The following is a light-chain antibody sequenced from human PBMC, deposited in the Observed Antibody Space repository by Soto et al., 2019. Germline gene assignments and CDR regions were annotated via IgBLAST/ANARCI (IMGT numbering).Light chain of an antibody. CDR2: GAS. V-gene: IGKV3-15*01. J-gene: IGKJ3*01. CDR1: QSVSSN. Sequence: EIVMTQSPATLSVSPGERATLSCRASQSVSSNLVWYQQKPGQAPRLLIYGASSLHSGVPSRFSGSGSGTDFTLTISSLQPEDFATYYCQQIGSYPFTFGPGTKVDI. CDR3: QQIGSYPFT.